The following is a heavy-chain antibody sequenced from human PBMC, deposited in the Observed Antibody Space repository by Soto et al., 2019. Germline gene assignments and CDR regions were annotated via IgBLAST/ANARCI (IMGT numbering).Heavy chain of an antibody. D-gene: IGHD3-22*01. J-gene: IGHJ4*02. CDR1: GFTFSSYA. V-gene: IGHV3-23*01. CDR2: ISGSGSNT. Sequence: GGSLRLSCAASGFTFSSYAMSWVHQAPGKGLEWVSAISGSGSNTFYADSVKGRFTISRDNSKNTLYLQMNSLRAEDTAVYYCVRGDGDYYDGNGYLGRHWGQGTLVTVSS. CDR3: VRGDGDYYDGNGYLGRH.